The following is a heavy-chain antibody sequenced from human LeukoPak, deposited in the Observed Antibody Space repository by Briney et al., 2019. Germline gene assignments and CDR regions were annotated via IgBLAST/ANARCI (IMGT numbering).Heavy chain of an antibody. D-gene: IGHD6-13*01. CDR3: VRDWAARELGDDAFDI. CDR2: INHSGNT. V-gene: IGHV4-34*01. Sequence: SETLSLTCAVYGGSFSGYYWSWIRQPPGKGLEWIGEINHSGNTNYNPSLKSRVTISVDTSKNQFSLKLSSVTAADTAVYYCVRDWAARELGDDAFDIWGPGTMVTVSS. CDR1: GGSFSGYY. J-gene: IGHJ3*02.